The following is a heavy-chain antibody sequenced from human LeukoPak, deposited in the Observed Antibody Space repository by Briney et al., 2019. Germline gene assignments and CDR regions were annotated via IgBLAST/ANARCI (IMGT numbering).Heavy chain of an antibody. J-gene: IGHJ6*03. Sequence: GEALQISCKGSGYSFDSYWIGWGRPMPGKGVGWMGIIYPGESDVRYSPSFEGQVTISADKSINTAYLEWRRLRASDSAVYYCVRHGPGRYYYYYMDVWGKGTTVTVS. V-gene: IGHV5-51*01. D-gene: IGHD1-14*01. CDR2: IYPGESDV. CDR3: VRHGPGRYYYYYMDV. CDR1: GYSFDSYW.